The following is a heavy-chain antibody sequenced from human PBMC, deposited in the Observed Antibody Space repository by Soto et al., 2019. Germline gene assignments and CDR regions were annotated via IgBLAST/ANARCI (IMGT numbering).Heavy chain of an antibody. CDR2: INDGNGKT. Sequence: QVQLVQSGAEVKKPGASVKVSCKASGYTFTSYAMHWVRQAPGQRLEWMGWINDGNGKTKYSQKFQGRVTMTRDTSASTAYMERSSLRSADTAVYYCARVRTVASSYWDFDLWGRGTLVTVSS. D-gene: IGHD6-19*01. CDR1: GYTFTSYA. J-gene: IGHJ2*01. CDR3: ARVRTVASSYWDFDL. V-gene: IGHV1-3*01.